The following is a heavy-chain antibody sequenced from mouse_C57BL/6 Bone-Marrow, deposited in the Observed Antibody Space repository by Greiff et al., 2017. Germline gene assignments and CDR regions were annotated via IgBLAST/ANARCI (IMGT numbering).Heavy chain of an antibody. V-gene: IGHV8-8*01. CDR2: IWWDDDK. J-gene: IGHJ1*03. Sequence: QVTLKESGPGILQPSQTLSLTCSFSGFSLSTFGMGVGWIRQPSGKGLEWLAHIWWDDDKYYNPALKSRLTISKATSTNQVFLKIANVDTADTATYYCARIAAFITTVVARENWYYDVWGTGTTVTVSS. D-gene: IGHD1-1*01. CDR3: ARIAAFITTVVARENWYYDV. CDR1: GFSLSTFGMG.